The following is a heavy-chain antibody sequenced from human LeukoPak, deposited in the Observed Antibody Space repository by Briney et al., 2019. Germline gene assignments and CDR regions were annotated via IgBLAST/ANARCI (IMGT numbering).Heavy chain of an antibody. CDR2: IYYSGST. CDR3: AREACGGDCSDY. D-gene: IGHD2-21*02. Sequence: SDTLSLTCTVSGGSVSSGSYYWSWIRQPPGKGLEWIGYIYYSGSTNYNPSLKSRVTISVDTSKNQFSLKLSSVTAADTAVYYCAREACGGDCSDYWGQGTLVTVSS. CDR1: GGSVSSGSYY. J-gene: IGHJ4*02. V-gene: IGHV4-61*01.